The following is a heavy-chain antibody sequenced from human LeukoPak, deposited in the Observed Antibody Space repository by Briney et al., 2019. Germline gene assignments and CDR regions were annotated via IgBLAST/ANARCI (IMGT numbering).Heavy chain of an antibody. J-gene: IGHJ4*02. D-gene: IGHD3-3*01. Sequence: ASVKVSCKASGYTFTSYYMHWVRQAPGQGLEWMGIINPSGGSTSYAQKFQSRVTMTRDTSTSTVYMELSSLRSEDTAVYYCARDRNPLRFLEWLAPSYFDYWGQGTLVTVSS. CDR3: ARDRNPLRFLEWLAPSYFDY. CDR1: GYTFTSYY. CDR2: INPSGGST. V-gene: IGHV1-46*01.